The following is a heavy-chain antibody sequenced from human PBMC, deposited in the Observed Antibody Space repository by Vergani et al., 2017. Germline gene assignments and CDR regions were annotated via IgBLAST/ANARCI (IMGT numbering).Heavy chain of an antibody. CDR2: INTNTGNP. CDR1: GYTFTSYA. CDR3: ARSSILNYYDSSGYHKAPFY. D-gene: IGHD3-22*01. V-gene: IGHV7-4-1*02. J-gene: IGHJ4*02. Sequence: QVQLVQSGSELKKPGASVKVSCKASGYTFTSYAMNWVRQAPGQGLEWIGWINTNTGNPTYAQGFTGRFVFSLDTSVSTAYLQISSLKAEDTAVYYCARSSILNYYDSSGYHKAPFYWGQGTLVTVSS.